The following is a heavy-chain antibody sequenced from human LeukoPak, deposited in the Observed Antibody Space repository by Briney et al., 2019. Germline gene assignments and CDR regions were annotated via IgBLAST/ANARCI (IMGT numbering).Heavy chain of an antibody. Sequence: GASVTVSCKASGGTFSSYAISWVRQAPGQGLEWMGGIIPIFGTANYAQKFQGRVTITADESTSTAYMELSSLRSEDTAVYYCSASMRESPLHYYDSSGYNDAFDIWGQGTMVTVSS. CDR2: IIPIFGTA. J-gene: IGHJ3*02. D-gene: IGHD3-22*01. CDR1: GGTFSSYA. CDR3: SASMRESPLHYYDSSGYNDAFDI. V-gene: IGHV1-69*13.